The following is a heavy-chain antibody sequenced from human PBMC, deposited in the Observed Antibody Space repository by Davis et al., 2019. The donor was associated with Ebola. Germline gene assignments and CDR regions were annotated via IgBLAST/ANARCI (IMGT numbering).Heavy chain of an antibody. CDR3: ARAGSYNWRDFDY. CDR2: TRNKANSYTT. D-gene: IGHD1-1*01. V-gene: IGHV3-72*01. J-gene: IGHJ4*02. Sequence: PGGSLRLSCAASGFTLSDHYMDWVRQAPGKGLERVGRTRNKANSYTTEYAASVRGRFIVSRDDSKNSLFLQMNSLKTEDTAVYYCARAGSYNWRDFDYWGQGTLVTVSS. CDR1: GFTLSDHY.